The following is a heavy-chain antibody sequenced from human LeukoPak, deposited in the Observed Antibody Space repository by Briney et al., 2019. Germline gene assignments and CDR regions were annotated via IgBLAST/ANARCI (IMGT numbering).Heavy chain of an antibody. V-gene: IGHV3-48*02. J-gene: IGHJ4*02. CDR3: ARVGFGGIPGGDY. CDR2: ISRDSGAI. Sequence: GGSLRLSCTASGFTFSAYSMNWVRQAPGKGLKWISYISRDSGAIYYADSVKGRFTISRDNAKNSLYLQMNGLRDEDTADYYCARVGFGGIPGGDYWGQGTLVTV. CDR1: GFTFSAYS. D-gene: IGHD4-23*01.